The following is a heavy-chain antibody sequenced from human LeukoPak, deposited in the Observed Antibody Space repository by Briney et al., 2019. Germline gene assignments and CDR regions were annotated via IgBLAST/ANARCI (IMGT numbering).Heavy chain of an antibody. CDR2: ISYTGTI. V-gene: IGHV3-48*01. CDR1: GFTFSSYS. CDR3: TRDPRALDY. J-gene: IGHJ4*02. Sequence: GGSLRLSCAASGFTFSSYSMNWVRQAPGKGLEWVSYISYTGTIYYADSVKGRFTISRDNAKNSLYLHMSSLRAEDTALYYCTRDPRALDYWGQGTLVTVSS.